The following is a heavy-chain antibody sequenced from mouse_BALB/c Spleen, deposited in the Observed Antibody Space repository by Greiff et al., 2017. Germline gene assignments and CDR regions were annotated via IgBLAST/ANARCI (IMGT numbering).Heavy chain of an antibody. J-gene: IGHJ4*01. V-gene: IGHV1S137*01. CDR3: AKITMDAMDY. D-gene: IGHD1-1*02. CDR2: ISTYYGDA. Sequence: VKLVESGAELVRPGVSVKISCKGSGYTFTDYAMHWVKQSHAKSLEWIGVISTYYGDASYNQKFKGKATMTVDKSSSTAYMELARLTSEDSAIYYCAKITMDAMDYWGQGTSVTVSS. CDR1: GYTFTDYA.